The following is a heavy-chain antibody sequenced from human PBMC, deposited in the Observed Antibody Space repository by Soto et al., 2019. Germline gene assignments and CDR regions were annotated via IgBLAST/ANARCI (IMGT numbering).Heavy chain of an antibody. CDR1: GLILSRYW. CDR2: IKEDGGKT. CDR3: SRDYYGPGPD. Sequence: EVQLVESGGGLVQPGGSLRLSCVASGLILSRYWMSWVRQAPGKGLEWVANIKEDGGKTYYVDSVKGRFTISRDNAKNSVYLQMNSLRVEDTAVYYCSRDYYGPGPDWGQGTLVIVSS. V-gene: IGHV3-7*04. J-gene: IGHJ4*02. D-gene: IGHD3-22*01.